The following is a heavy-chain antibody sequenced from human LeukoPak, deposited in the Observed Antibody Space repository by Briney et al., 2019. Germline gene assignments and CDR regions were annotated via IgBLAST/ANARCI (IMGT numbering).Heavy chain of an antibody. D-gene: IGHD3-10*01. CDR1: GGTFSSYA. J-gene: IGHJ6*04. CDR2: IIPIFGTA. V-gene: IGHV1-69*13. Sequence: EASVKVSCKASGGTFSSYAISWVRQAPGQGLEWMGGIIPIFGTANYAQKFQGRVTITADESTSTAYMELRSLRSEDTAVYYCARDSHGYYYGSGSYPPGGYYYGMDVWGKGTTVTVSS. CDR3: ARDSHGYYYGSGSYPPGGYYYGMDV.